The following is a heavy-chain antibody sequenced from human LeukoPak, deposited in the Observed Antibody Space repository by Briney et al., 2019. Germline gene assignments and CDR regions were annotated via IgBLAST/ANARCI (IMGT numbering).Heavy chain of an antibody. D-gene: IGHD4-23*01. Sequence: SETLSLTCTVSGGSISSHYWSWIRQPPGKGLEWIGEINHSGSTNYNPSLKSRVTISVDTSKNQFSLKLSSVTAADTAVYYCARGQSFTVVITPSDAFDIWGQGTMVTVSS. CDR2: INHSGST. V-gene: IGHV4-34*01. CDR1: GGSISSHY. J-gene: IGHJ3*02. CDR3: ARGQSFTVVITPSDAFDI.